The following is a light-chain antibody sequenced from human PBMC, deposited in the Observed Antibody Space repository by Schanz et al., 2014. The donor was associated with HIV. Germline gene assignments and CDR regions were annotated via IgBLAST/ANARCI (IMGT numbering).Light chain of an antibody. CDR2: EVT. V-gene: IGLV2-8*01. CDR3: SSYAGSNVA. Sequence: QSALTQPASVSGSPGQSITISCTGTSSDVGGYNYVSWYQQHPGKAPKLMIYEVTKRPSGVPDRFSGSKSGNTASLTVSGLQAEDEADYYCSSYAGSNVAFGGGTKVTVL. J-gene: IGLJ2*01. CDR1: SSDVGGYNY.